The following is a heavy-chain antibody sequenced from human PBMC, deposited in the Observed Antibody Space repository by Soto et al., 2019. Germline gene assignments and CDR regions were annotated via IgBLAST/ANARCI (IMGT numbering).Heavy chain of an antibody. CDR2: IIPMIGAT. D-gene: IGHD2-15*01. CDR3: ARYWSAGTLYGAFDI. V-gene: IGHV1-69*06. CDR1: GGTFSDFT. Sequence: QVQLVQSGSEVKKPGSSVKVSCKASGGTFSDFTLSWLRQAPGRGLEWMGGIIPMIGATNNAQKLKGRLAITADKSTGTVYMELNSLRSDDTAVYYCARYWSAGTLYGAFDIWGQGTEVTVSP. J-gene: IGHJ3*02.